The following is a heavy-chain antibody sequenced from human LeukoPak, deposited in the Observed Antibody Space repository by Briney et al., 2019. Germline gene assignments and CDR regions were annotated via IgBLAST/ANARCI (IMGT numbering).Heavy chain of an antibody. CDR3: ARSNNGGWGYCDY. CDR1: GFTFSSYA. CDR2: ISFDGSNK. J-gene: IGHJ4*02. Sequence: GGSLRLSCAVSGFTFSSYAVHWVRQAPGKGLEWVAVISFDGSNKYYADSVKGRFTISRDNSKNTLYVQMSSLRAEDTAVYYCARSNNGGWGYCDYWGQGSLVTVSS. D-gene: IGHD3-16*01. V-gene: IGHV3-30*03.